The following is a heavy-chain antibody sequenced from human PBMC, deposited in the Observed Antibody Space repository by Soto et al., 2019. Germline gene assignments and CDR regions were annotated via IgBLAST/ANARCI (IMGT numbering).Heavy chain of an antibody. Sequence: PSETLSLTCTVSGGSISSGGYYWSWIRQHPGKGLEWIGYIYYSGSTYYNPSLKSRVTISVDTSKNQFSLKLSSVTAADTAVYYCARGGTMIPVDYWGQGTLVTSPQ. J-gene: IGHJ4*02. V-gene: IGHV4-31*03. CDR2: IYYSGST. CDR3: ARGGTMIPVDY. D-gene: IGHD3-22*01. CDR1: GGSISSGGYY.